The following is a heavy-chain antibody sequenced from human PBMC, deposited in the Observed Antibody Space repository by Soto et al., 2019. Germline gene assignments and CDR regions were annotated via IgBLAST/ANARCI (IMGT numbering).Heavy chain of an antibody. Sequence: QVQLVQSGAEVKKPGSSVKVSCKSSGGTFSSYAISWVRQAPGQGLEWMGGIIPIFGTANYAQKFQGRVTITADESTRTAYMELSSLRSEDTALYYGAREADYDSSGYYYFYWGQGTLVTVSS. J-gene: IGHJ4*02. V-gene: IGHV1-69*01. CDR1: GGTFSSYA. D-gene: IGHD3-22*01. CDR2: IIPIFGTA. CDR3: AREADYDSSGYYYFY.